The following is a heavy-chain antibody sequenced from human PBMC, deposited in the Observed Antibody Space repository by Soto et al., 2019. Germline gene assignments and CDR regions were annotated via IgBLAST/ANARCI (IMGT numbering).Heavy chain of an antibody. D-gene: IGHD6-13*01. CDR3: ARAKQQLVRIDY. Sequence: NPSETLSLTCTVSGGSISSYYWSWIRQPPGKGLEWIGYIYYSGSTSYNPSLKSRVTISVDTSKNQFSLKLSSVTAADTAVYYCARAKQQLVRIDYWGQGTLVTVSS. V-gene: IGHV4-59*01. J-gene: IGHJ4*02. CDR2: IYYSGST. CDR1: GGSISSYY.